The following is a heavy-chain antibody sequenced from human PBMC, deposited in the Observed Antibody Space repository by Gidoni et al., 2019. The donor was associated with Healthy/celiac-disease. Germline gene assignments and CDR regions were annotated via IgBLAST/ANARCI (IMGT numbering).Heavy chain of an antibody. CDR2: ISWDGGST. CDR3: AKDLGGYYGMDV. Sequence: EVQLVESGGVVVQPGGSLRLSCAASGFTFDDYTMHWVRQAPGKGLEWVSLISWDGGSTYYADSVKGRFTIPRDNSKNSLYLQMNSLRTEDTALYYCAKDLGGYYGMDVWGQGTTVTVSS. V-gene: IGHV3-43*01. CDR1: GFTFDDYT. J-gene: IGHJ6*02. D-gene: IGHD3-16*01.